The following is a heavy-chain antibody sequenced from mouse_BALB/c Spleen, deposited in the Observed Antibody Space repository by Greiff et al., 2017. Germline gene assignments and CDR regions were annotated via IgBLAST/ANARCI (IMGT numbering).Heavy chain of an antibody. D-gene: IGHD1-1*01. CDR1: GYAFTNYL. CDR2: INPGSGGT. Sequence: VKLQESGAELVRPGTSVKVSCKASGYAFTNYLIEWVKQRPGQGLEWIGVINPGSGGTNYNEKFKGKATLTADKSSSTAYMQLSSLTSDDSAVYFCAIYYCSGAVVCLDFWGEGTTVTVSA. J-gene: IGHJ1*01. CDR3: AIYYCSGAVVCLDF. V-gene: IGHV1-54*01.